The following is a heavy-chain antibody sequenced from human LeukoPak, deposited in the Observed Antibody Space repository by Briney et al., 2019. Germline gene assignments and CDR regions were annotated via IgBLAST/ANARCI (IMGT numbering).Heavy chain of an antibody. Sequence: GGSLRLSCAASGFTFSSYAMSWVRQAPGKGLEWVSAISGSGGSTYYADSVKGRFTISRDNSKNSLYLQMNSLRAEDTAVYYCASVIVTETDAFDIWGQGTMVTVSS. CDR1: GFTFSSYA. D-gene: IGHD2/OR15-2a*01. CDR2: ISGSGGST. J-gene: IGHJ3*02. V-gene: IGHV3-23*01. CDR3: ASVIVTETDAFDI.